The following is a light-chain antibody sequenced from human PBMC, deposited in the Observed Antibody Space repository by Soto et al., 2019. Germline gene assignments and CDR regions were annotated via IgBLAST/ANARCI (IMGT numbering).Light chain of an antibody. CDR3: QQRRDLLT. Sequence: EIVLTQSPATLSLSPGERATLSCRASQRVSNFLAWYQQKPGQAPRLLIYDASNRATGIPARFSGSGSGTDFTLTISSLEPEDFAVYYCQQRRDLLTFGGGTKVEIK. V-gene: IGKV3-11*01. J-gene: IGKJ4*01. CDR1: QRVSNF. CDR2: DAS.